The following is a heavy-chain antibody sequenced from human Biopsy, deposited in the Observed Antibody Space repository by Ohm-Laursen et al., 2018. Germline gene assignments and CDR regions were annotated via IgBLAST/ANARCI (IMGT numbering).Heavy chain of an antibody. J-gene: IGHJ6*02. Sequence: SSLRLSCAASGFRFDDYATHWVRQRPGKGLEWVSGISWISRNTGYADSVKGRFTITRDNAKKSLYLQMNSLRPEDTALYYCARDRGQNYYDSTGYYNGMDVWGQGTTVTVAS. CDR1: GFRFDDYA. V-gene: IGHV3-9*01. CDR3: ARDRGQNYYDSTGYYNGMDV. CDR2: ISWISRNT. D-gene: IGHD3-22*01.